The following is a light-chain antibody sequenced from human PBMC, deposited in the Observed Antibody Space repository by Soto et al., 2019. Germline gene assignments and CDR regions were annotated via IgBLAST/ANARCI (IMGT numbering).Light chain of an antibody. V-gene: IGKV3-15*01. CDR1: QSISSN. CDR3: QQYNNWPPWYT. J-gene: IGKJ2*01. Sequence: EIAMTQSPATLSASPGERATLSCRASQSISSNLAWYQQKPGQAPRLLIYGASTRATGIPAWFSGSGSGTEFTLTIRSLQSEDFAVYYCQQYNNWPPWYTFGQGTKLEIK. CDR2: GAS.